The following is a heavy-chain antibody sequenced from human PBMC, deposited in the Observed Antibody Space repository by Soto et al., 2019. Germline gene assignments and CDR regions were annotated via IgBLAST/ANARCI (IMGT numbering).Heavy chain of an antibody. CDR3: AREYCSGGSCFSKDY. D-gene: IGHD2-15*01. J-gene: IGHJ4*02. V-gene: IGHV3-21*01. Sequence: PAGSLRLSCAASRFTFSTYSMNWVRQAQGKGLEWVAAVSSSSSYIYYADSVKGRFTISRDNAKNSLYLQMSSLRAEDTAVYYCAREYCSGGSCFSKDYWGQGTLVTVSS. CDR2: VSSSSSYI. CDR1: RFTFSTYS.